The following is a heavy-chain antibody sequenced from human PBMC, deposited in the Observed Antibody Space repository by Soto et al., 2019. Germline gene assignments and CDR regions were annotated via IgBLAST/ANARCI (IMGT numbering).Heavy chain of an antibody. V-gene: IGHV3-48*01. D-gene: IGHD3-3*01. J-gene: IGHJ4*02. CDR3: ARDSTAYYDFWSGPGPFDY. CDR2: ISSSSSTI. Sequence: GGSLRLSCAASGFTFSSYGMNWVRQAPGKGLEWVSYISSSSSTIYYADSVKGRFTISRDNAKNSLYLQMNSLRAEDTAVYYCARDSTAYYDFWSGPGPFDYWGQGTLVTVSS. CDR1: GFTFSSYG.